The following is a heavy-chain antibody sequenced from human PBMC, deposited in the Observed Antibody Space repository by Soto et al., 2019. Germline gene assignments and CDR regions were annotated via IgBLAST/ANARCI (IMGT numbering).Heavy chain of an antibody. CDR2: ITAYNGNT. D-gene: IGHD1-26*01. Sequence: QVQLVQSGAEVKKPGASVKVSCKASGYSYTNYGITWVRQAPGQGLEWMGWITAYNGNTNYAQKLQGRVTMTTDTSTSTAYMELRSLRSDDTAVYYCARDRGSAHLSRLDAFDIWGQGTMVTVSS. V-gene: IGHV1-18*01. CDR3: ARDRGSAHLSRLDAFDI. CDR1: GYSYTNYG. J-gene: IGHJ3*02.